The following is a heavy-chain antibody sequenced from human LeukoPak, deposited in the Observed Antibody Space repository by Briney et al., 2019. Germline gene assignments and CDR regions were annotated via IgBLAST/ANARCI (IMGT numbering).Heavy chain of an antibody. CDR2: IHYSGRA. CDR1: GGSISGYY. CDR3: VRFGVNYDMDV. Sequence: SETLSLSCSVSGGSISGYYWTWVRQPPGKGLEWIGQIHYSGRADYNPSLKSRITMSVDTSRNQISLKLSSVTAADTAIYYCVRFGVNYDMDVWGQGTTVTVFS. J-gene: IGHJ6*02. V-gene: IGHV4-59*01. D-gene: IGHD3-16*01.